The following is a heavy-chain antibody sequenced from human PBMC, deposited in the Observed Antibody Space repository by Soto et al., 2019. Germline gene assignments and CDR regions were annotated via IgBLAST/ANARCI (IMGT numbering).Heavy chain of an antibody. D-gene: IGHD2-21*01. CDR3: ARGRIVASIHDAFEI. Sequence: QGQLLQSGDEVKKPGASVRVSCRASGYDFTSYGISWVRQAPGQGLEWVSWISAYNGKRDTAQKFQARVTMTLDTSTDTAHMELGDLTSADTAVYYCARGRIVASIHDAFEIWGQGPMVAVSS. V-gene: IGHV1-18*01. CDR1: GYDFTSYG. J-gene: IGHJ3*02. CDR2: ISAYNGKR.